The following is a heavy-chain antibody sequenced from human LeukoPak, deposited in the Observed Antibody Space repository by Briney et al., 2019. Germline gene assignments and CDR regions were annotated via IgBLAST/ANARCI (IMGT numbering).Heavy chain of an antibody. J-gene: IGHJ1*01. CDR3: ARALSQQLIRYSQD. V-gene: IGHV3-23*01. Sequence: SGGSLRLSCAASGFTFSSYAMSWVRQAPGKGLEGVSGISGSGANSYYADSVKGRFTISRDNSKNTLYLQMNSLRADDTAVYYCARALSQQLIRYSQDWGQGTLVTVSS. CDR1: GFTFSSYA. D-gene: IGHD1-1*01. CDR2: ISGSGANS.